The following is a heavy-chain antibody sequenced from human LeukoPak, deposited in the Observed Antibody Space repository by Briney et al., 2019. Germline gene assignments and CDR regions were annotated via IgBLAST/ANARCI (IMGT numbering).Heavy chain of an antibody. CDR2: ISAYNGNT. J-gene: IGHJ5*02. V-gene: IGHV1-18*01. CDR1: GYTFTSYG. CDR3: AXXXRVRASIVVARFDP. D-gene: IGHD3-22*01. Sequence: ASVKVSCKASGYTFTSYGISWVRQAPGQGLEWMGWISAYNGNTNYAQKLQGRVTMTTDTSTSTAYMELRSLRSDDTAVYYCAXXXRVRASIVVARFDPWGQGTLVTVSS.